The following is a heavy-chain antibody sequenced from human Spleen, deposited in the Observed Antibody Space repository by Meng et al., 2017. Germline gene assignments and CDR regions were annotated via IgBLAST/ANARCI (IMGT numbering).Heavy chain of an antibody. CDR2: INHSGST. D-gene: IGHD4-11*01. Sequence: QRQRWGAGLLKPPETLSLTCVVSGGSFSDYYWSWIRQPPGKGLEWIGEINHSGSTNYNPSLESRATISVDTSQNNLSLKLSSVTAADSAVYYCARGPTTMAHDFDYWGQGTLVTVSS. V-gene: IGHV4-34*01. J-gene: IGHJ4*02. CDR3: ARGPTTMAHDFDY. CDR1: GGSFSDYY.